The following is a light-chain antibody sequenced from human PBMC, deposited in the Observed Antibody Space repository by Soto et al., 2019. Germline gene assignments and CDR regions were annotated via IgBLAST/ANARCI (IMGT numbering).Light chain of an antibody. CDR2: DVS. Sequence: QSALTQPASVSGSPGQSITISCTGTSSDVVGYNYVSWYQQHPGKAPKLMIYDVSNRPSGVSNRFSGSKSGNTASLTISGLQAEDEADDYCSSYTSSSTLVVFGGVTKLTVL. J-gene: IGLJ2*01. CDR1: SSDVVGYNY. V-gene: IGLV2-14*01. CDR3: SSYTSSSTLVV.